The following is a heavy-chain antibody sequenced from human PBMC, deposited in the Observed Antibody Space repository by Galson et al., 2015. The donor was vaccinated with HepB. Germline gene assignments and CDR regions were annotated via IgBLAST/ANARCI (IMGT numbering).Heavy chain of an antibody. Sequence: LSCAASGFNFNYYAMHWVRQAPGRGLEYISGITNDGAGTNYADFVRGRFTISRDNSRKSLNLQMTSLRPDDTALYYCVKEDILSGFLVGSFHVWGQGTMVTVSS. D-gene: IGHD3-9*01. CDR2: ITNDGAGT. CDR3: VKEDILSGFLVGSFHV. J-gene: IGHJ3*01. CDR1: GFNFNYYA. V-gene: IGHV3-64D*08.